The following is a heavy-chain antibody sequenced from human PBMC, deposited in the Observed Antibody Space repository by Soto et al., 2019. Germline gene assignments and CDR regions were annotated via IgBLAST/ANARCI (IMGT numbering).Heavy chain of an antibody. J-gene: IGHJ4*02. V-gene: IGHV3-23*01. D-gene: IGHD1-26*01. CDR3: ANHVGAYY. Sequence: PGGSLRLSCAASGFTFRTYAMNWVRQAPGKGLEWVSGISGSGDTTYYADSVKGRVTISRDNSKNTLYLQMNSLRAEDTALYYCANHVGAYYWGLGTLVTVSS. CDR1: GFTFRTYA. CDR2: ISGSGDTT.